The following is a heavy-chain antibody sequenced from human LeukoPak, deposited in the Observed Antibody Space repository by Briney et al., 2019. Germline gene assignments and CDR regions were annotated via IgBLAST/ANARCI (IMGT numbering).Heavy chain of an antibody. J-gene: IGHJ4*02. CDR1: GSSISSYY. D-gene: IGHD3-22*01. CDR2: IYYSGST. CDR3: ARGTKKSMIVRYYFDY. Sequence: SETLSLTCTVSGSSISSYYWSWIRQPPGKGLEWIGYIYYSGSTNYNPSLKSRVTISVNTSKNQFSLKLSSVTAADTAVYYCARGTKKSMIVRYYFDYWGQGTLVTVSS. V-gene: IGHV4-59*12.